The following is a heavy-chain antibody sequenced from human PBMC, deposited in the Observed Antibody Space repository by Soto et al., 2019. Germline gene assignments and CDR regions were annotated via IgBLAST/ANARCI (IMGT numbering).Heavy chain of an antibody. D-gene: IGHD5-18*01. V-gene: IGHV4-59*08. J-gene: IGHJ4*02. CDR1: GGSISSYY. Sequence: QVQLQESGPGLVKPSETLSLTCTVSGGSISSYYWSWIRQPPEKGREWIGSIYYSGSTNYNPSLKGRVTISVDTSKNQFSLKLSSVTAADTAVYYCARHTSATAIVTNWGQGTLVTVSS. CDR2: IYYSGST. CDR3: ARHTSATAIVTN.